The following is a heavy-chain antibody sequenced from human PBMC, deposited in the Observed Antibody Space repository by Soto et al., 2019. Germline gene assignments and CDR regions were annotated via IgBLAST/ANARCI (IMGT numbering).Heavy chain of an antibody. V-gene: IGHV3-33*01. D-gene: IGHD2-21*02. CDR2: IWYDGSNK. CDR1: GFTFSSYG. Sequence: QVQLVESGGGVVQPGRSLRLSCAASGFTFSSYGMHWVRQAPGKGLEWVAVIWYDGSNKYYADSVKGRFTISRDNSKNTLYLQMNSLRAEDPAVYYCAREPLAYCGGDCYARVDYWGQGTLVTVSS. J-gene: IGHJ4*02. CDR3: AREPLAYCGGDCYARVDY.